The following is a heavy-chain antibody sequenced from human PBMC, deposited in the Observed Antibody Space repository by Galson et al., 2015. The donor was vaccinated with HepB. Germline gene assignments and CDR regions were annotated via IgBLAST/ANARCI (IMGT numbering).Heavy chain of an antibody. Sequence: SLRLSCAASGFTFSSYAVSWVRQAPGKGLEWVSAISGSGGSTYYADSVKGRFTISRDNSENTLYLQMNSLRAEDTAVYYCAKDGSELLWFGELPYFDYWGQGTLVTVSS. D-gene: IGHD3-10*01. CDR1: GFTFSSYA. CDR3: AKDGSELLWFGELPYFDY. J-gene: IGHJ4*02. V-gene: IGHV3-23*01. CDR2: ISGSGGST.